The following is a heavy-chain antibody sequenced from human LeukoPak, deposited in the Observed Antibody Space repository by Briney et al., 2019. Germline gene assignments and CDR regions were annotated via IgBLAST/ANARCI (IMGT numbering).Heavy chain of an antibody. CDR1: GYTFTSYA. Sequence: ASVKVSCKASGYTFTSYAMNWVRQAPGQELEWMGWINTNTGNPTYAQGFTGRFVFSLDTSVSTAYLQISSLKAEDTAVYYCAREAGSSWYDYYYYGMDVWGQGTTVTVSS. V-gene: IGHV7-4-1*02. J-gene: IGHJ6*02. CDR2: INTNTGNP. D-gene: IGHD6-13*01. CDR3: AREAGSSWYDYYYYGMDV.